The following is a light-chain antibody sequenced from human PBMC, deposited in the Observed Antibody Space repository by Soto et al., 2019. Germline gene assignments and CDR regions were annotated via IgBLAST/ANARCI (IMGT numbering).Light chain of an antibody. J-gene: IGKJ1*01. Sequence: DIVLTQSPATLSFSPGQRATLSCRASQSVGNYLAWYQQTPGQAPRLLIYDASNRATGIPARFSGSGSGTDFTLTISRLEPEDFAVYYCQQYGSSGTFGQGTKVDI. CDR3: QQYGSSGT. V-gene: IGKV3-11*01. CDR2: DAS. CDR1: QSVGNY.